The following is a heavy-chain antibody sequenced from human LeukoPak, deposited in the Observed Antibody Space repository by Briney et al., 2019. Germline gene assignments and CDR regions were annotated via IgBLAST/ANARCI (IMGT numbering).Heavy chain of an antibody. J-gene: IGHJ4*02. D-gene: IGHD3-9*01. CDR2: IYHSGST. CDR1: GGSISSSNW. CDR3: ARGGVGPGYGIDY. V-gene: IGHV4-4*02. Sequence: SGTLSLTCAVPGGSISSSNWWSWVRQPPGKGLEWFGEIYHSGSTNYNPSLKSRVTISVDKSKNQFSLKLSSVTAADTAVYYCARGGVGPGYGIDYWGQGTLVTVSS.